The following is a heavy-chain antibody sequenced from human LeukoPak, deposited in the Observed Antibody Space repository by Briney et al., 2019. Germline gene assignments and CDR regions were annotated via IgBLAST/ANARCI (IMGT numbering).Heavy chain of an antibody. D-gene: IGHD3-22*01. V-gene: IGHV5-51*01. CDR1: GYSFTSYW. Sequence: GESLKISCKGSGYSFTSYWIGWVRQMPGKGLEWMGIIYPGDSDTRYSPSFQGQVTISADKSISTAYLQWSSLKASDIAMYYCARGGSDSSGYYYVSGAFDIWGQGTMVTVSS. CDR2: IYPGDSDT. J-gene: IGHJ3*02. CDR3: ARGGSDSSGYYYVSGAFDI.